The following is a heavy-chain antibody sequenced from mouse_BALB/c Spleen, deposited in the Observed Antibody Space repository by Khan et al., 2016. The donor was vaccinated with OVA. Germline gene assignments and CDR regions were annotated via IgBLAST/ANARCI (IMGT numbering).Heavy chain of an antibody. CDR3: ARRNYFGYTFAY. J-gene: IGHJ3*01. D-gene: IGHD1-2*01. V-gene: IGHV1-77*01. Sequence: VQLQESGAELARPGASVKLSCKASGYTFTDYYINWVKQRTGQGLEWIGEISPGSGDTYYNEKFKGKATLTAAKSSSPAYMQLSSLTSEASAVYFCARRNYFGYTFAYWGKGTLVTVSA. CDR2: ISPGSGDT. CDR1: GYTFTDYY.